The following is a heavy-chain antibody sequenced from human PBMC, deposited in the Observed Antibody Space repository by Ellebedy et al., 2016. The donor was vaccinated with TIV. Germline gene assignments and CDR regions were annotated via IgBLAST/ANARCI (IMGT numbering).Heavy chain of an antibody. J-gene: IGHJ6*02. CDR1: GFTFDDYG. V-gene: IGHV3-20*04. CDR2: INWNGGST. CDR3: AKDRGNYGGAPYNGMDV. D-gene: IGHD3-10*01. Sequence: GESLKISCAASGFTFDDYGMSWVRQAPGKGLEWVSGINWNGGSTGYADSVKGRFTISRDNSKNTLYLQMNSLRTEDTAVHYCAKDRGNYGGAPYNGMDVWGQGTTVIVSS.